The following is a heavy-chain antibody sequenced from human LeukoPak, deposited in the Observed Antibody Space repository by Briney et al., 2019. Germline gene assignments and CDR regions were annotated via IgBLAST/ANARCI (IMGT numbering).Heavy chain of an antibody. CDR2: ISWNSGSI. J-gene: IGHJ4*02. D-gene: IGHD2-15*01. V-gene: IGHV3-9*01. Sequence: PGRSLRLSCAASGFTFDDYAMHWVRQAPGKGLEWVSGISWNSGSIGYADSVKGRFTISRDNAKNSLYLQMNSLRAEDTASYYCAKDARCSGGSCRTHFDYWGQGTLVTVSS. CDR1: GFTFDDYA. CDR3: AKDARCSGGSCRTHFDY.